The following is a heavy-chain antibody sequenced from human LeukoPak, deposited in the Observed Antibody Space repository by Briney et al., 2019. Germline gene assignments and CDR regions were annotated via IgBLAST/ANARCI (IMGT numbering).Heavy chain of an antibody. J-gene: IGHJ4*02. CDR3: AKDIGYSYGYPDY. Sequence: GGSLRLSCAASGFTFDDYAMHWVRQAPGKGLEWVSGISWNSGSIGYADSVKGRFTISRDNAKNSLYLQMNSLRAEDTALYYCAKDIGYSYGYPDYWGQGTLVTVSP. CDR1: GFTFDDYA. V-gene: IGHV3-9*01. D-gene: IGHD5-18*01. CDR2: ISWNSGSI.